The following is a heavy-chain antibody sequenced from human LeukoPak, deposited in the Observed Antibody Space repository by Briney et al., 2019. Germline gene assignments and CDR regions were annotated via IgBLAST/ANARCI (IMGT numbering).Heavy chain of an antibody. Sequence: GASVKVSCKASGYTFTSYGISWVRQATGQGLEWMGWMNPNSGNTGYAQKFQGRVTMTRNTSISTAYMELSSLRSEDTAVYYCARQVMVRGVIGYYYGMDVWGQGTTVTVSS. CDR3: ARQVMVRGVIGYYYGMDV. V-gene: IGHV1-8*02. CDR2: MNPNSGNT. CDR1: GYTFTSYG. J-gene: IGHJ6*02. D-gene: IGHD3-10*01.